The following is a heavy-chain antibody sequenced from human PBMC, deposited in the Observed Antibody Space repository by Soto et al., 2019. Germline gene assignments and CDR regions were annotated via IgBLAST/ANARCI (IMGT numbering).Heavy chain of an antibody. Sequence: PSETLSLTCTVSGGSISSYYWSWIRQPPGKGLEWIGYIYYSGNTNYNPSLKSRVTISVDTSKNQFSLNLSSVTAADTAVYYCARQLYSGYDYYYFDCWGQGTLVTVSS. CDR3: ARQLYSGYDYYYFDC. V-gene: IGHV4-59*08. D-gene: IGHD5-12*01. CDR1: GGSISSYY. CDR2: IYYSGNT. J-gene: IGHJ4*02.